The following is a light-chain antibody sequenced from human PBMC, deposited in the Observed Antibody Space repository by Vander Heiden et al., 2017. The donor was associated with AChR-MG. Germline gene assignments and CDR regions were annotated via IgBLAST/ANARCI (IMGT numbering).Light chain of an antibody. CDR3: QQSYSTPQT. CDR1: QSISTY. J-gene: IGKJ1*01. CDR2: GAS. Sequence: DIQMTQSPSSLSASVGDGVTITCRASQSISTYLNWYQQKPGKAPKLLIYGASSLQSGVPSRFSGSGSGTDFTLTISSLQHEDFATYYCQQSYSTPQTFGQGTKVEIK. V-gene: IGKV1-39*01.